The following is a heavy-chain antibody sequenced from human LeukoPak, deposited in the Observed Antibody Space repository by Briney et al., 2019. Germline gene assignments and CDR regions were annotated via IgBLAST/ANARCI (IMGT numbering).Heavy chain of an antibody. D-gene: IGHD3-10*01. CDR3: ARLTWDYYGSGSYYSYAFDI. Sequence: ASVKVPCKASGYTFTSYGISWVRQAPGQGLEWMGWISAYNGNTNYAQKLQGRVTMTTDTSTSTAYMELRSLRSDDTAVYYCARLTWDYYGSGSYYSYAFDIWGQGTMVTVSS. CDR1: GYTFTSYG. CDR2: ISAYNGNT. V-gene: IGHV1-18*01. J-gene: IGHJ3*02.